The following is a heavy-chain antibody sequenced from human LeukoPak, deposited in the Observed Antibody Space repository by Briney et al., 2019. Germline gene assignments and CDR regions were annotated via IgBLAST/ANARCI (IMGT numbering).Heavy chain of an antibody. D-gene: IGHD3-22*01. CDR2: INPNSGGT. CDR1: GYTFTGYY. CDR3: ARVFPYYYDSSGYYGVFDY. Sequence: GASVKVSCKASGYTFTGYYMHWVRQAPGQGLEWMGWINPNSGGTNYAQKFQGRVTMTRDTSISTAYMELSRLRSDDTAVYYCARVFPYYYDSSGYYGVFDYWGQGTLVTVSS. V-gene: IGHV1-2*02. J-gene: IGHJ4*02.